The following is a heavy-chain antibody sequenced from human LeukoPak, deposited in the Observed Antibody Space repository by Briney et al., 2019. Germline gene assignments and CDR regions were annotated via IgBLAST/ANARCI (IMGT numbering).Heavy chain of an antibody. V-gene: IGHV4-34*01. CDR2: INHSGST. CDR1: GGSFSGYY. CDR3: ARGMNTYPGDY. J-gene: IGHJ4*02. Sequence: SETQSLTCAVYGGSFSGYYWSWIRQPPGKGLEWIGEINHSGSTNYNPSLKSRVTISVDTSKNQFSLKLSSVTAADTAVYYCARGMNTYPGDYWGQGTLVTVSS. D-gene: IGHD3-16*01.